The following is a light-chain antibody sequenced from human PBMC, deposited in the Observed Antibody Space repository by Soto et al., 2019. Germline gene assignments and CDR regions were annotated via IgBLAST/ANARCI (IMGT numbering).Light chain of an antibody. V-gene: IGLV4-69*02. CDR1: SGHNTYA. Sequence: QLVLAQSPSASASLGASVKLTCTLSSGHNTYAIAWHQQHPDRGPRYLMKIDSDGSHSKGDGIPDRFSGSSSGAERYLTISSLQSEDEADYYCQTWGAGIRVFGGGTKLTVL. CDR2: IDSDGSH. CDR3: QTWGAGIRV. J-gene: IGLJ2*01.